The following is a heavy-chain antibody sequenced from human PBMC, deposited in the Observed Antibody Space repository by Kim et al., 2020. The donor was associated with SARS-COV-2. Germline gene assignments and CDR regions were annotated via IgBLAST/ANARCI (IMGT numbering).Heavy chain of an antibody. CDR3: VRHIGGTTRDI. V-gene: IGHV4-59*08. J-gene: IGHJ3*02. CDR1: GGSISGYY. Sequence: SETLSLTCTVSGGSISGYYWSWIRQPPGKGLEWVGYIAYSGSTIYSPSLTSRVTISLDMSKNQFSLKLSSVTAVDTAVYYCVRHIGGTTRDIWGPGTKVT. D-gene: IGHD1-7*01. CDR2: IAYSGST.